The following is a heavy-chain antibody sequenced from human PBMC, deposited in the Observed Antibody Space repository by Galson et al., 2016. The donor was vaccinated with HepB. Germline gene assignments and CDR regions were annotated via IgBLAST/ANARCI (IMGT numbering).Heavy chain of an antibody. D-gene: IGHD2-8*01. J-gene: IGHJ4*02. CDR1: AYVFVTHG. Sequence: SVKVSCKASAYVFVTHGISWVRQAPGQGLEWMAWISPYSGDTYYSHKFQGRVALTTVTSTGTAYMEMRSLRSDDTAVYYCARDKRFSCVNGVCSLGDQYFGMDVWGQGTVVIVSS. V-gene: IGHV1-18*01. CDR3: ARDKRFSCVNGVCSLGDQYFGMDV. CDR2: ISPYSGDT.